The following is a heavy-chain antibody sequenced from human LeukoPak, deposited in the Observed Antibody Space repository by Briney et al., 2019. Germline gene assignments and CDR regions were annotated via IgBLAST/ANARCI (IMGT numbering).Heavy chain of an antibody. CDR2: IKQDGSEK. CDR1: GFTFSSYW. V-gene: IGHV3-7*01. J-gene: IGHJ4*02. D-gene: IGHD2-2*01. CDR3: ARDGAPDAHCSSTSCAIR. Sequence: GVSLRLSCAASGFTFSSYWMNWVRQAPGKGLEWVANIKQDGSEKYYVDSVKGRFTISRDNAKNSLYLQMNSLRVEDTAVYYCARDGAPDAHCSSTSCAIRWGQGTLVTVSS.